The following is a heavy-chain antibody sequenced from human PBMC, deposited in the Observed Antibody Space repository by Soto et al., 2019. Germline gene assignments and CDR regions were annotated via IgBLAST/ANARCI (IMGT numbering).Heavy chain of an antibody. CDR2: ISSSGSTI. V-gene: IGHV3-11*01. Sequence: PGGSLRLSCAASGFTFSDYYMSWIRQAPGKGLEWVSYISSSGSTIYYADSVKGRFTISRDNAKNSLYLQMNSLRAEDTAVYYCARDLGDFSDYYYYMDVWGKGTTVTVSS. CDR1: GFTFSDYY. D-gene: IGHD3-3*01. CDR3: ARDLGDFSDYYYYMDV. J-gene: IGHJ6*03.